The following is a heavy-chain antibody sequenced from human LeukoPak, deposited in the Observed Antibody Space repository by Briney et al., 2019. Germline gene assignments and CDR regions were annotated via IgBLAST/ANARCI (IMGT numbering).Heavy chain of an antibody. CDR3: AKYNGYGLIDI. J-gene: IGHJ3*02. D-gene: IGHD3-10*01. CDR2: IFYSGST. Sequence: SETLSLTCTVSWGSISTINDYSGWIRQPPWKGLHWIVNIFYSGSTYYGPSLNSRLTISLDTSRNKFSLKLHSLTAAETAVYYCAKYNGYGLIDIWGQGTMVTVSS. V-gene: IGHV4-39*07. CDR1: WGSISTINDY.